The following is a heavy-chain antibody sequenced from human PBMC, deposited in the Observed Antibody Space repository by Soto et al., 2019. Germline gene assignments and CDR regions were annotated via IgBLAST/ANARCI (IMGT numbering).Heavy chain of an antibody. V-gene: IGHV3-23*01. Sequence: GGSLRLSCAASGFTFSSYAMSWVRQAPGKGLEWVSAISGSGGSTYYADSVKGRFTISRDNSKNTLYLQMNSLRAEDTAVYYCAKDPPRPFDYYYYYRISVCGQRTTVTAS. J-gene: IGHJ6*02. CDR1: GFTFSSYA. CDR2: ISGSGGST. D-gene: IGHD6-6*01. CDR3: AKDPPRPFDYYYYYRISV.